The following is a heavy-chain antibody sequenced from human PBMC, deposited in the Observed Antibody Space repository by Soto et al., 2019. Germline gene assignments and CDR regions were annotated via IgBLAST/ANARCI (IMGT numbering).Heavy chain of an antibody. J-gene: IGHJ4*02. CDR2: ISYDGSNK. CDR3: AKDLSRPAAMLPSPPFFDY. D-gene: IGHD2-2*01. Sequence: GGSLRLSCAASGFTFSSYGMHWVRQAPGKGLEWVAVISYDGSNKYYADSVKGRFTISRDNSKNTLYLQMNSLRAEDTAVYYCAKDLSRPAAMLPSPPFFDYWGQGTLVTVSS. V-gene: IGHV3-30*18. CDR1: GFTFSSYG.